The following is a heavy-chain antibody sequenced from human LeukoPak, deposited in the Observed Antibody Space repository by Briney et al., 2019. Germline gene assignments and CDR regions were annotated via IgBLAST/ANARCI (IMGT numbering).Heavy chain of an antibody. CDR1: GFTFSSYG. D-gene: IGHD3-16*02. Sequence: GGSLRLSCAASGFTFSSYGMHWVRQAPGKGLEWVAVISYDGSNKYYADSVKGRFTISRDNSKNTLYLQMNSLRAEDTAVYYCAKSLYVWGSHRYTTCDYWGQGTLVTVSS. V-gene: IGHV3-30*18. CDR3: AKSLYVWGSHRYTTCDY. J-gene: IGHJ4*02. CDR2: ISYDGSNK.